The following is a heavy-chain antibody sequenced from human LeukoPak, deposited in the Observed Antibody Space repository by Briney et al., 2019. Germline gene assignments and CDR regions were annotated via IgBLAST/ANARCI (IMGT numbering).Heavy chain of an antibody. CDR3: ARLMAGLRRYYFDY. V-gene: IGHV4-30-4*08. CDR2: IYYSGST. CDR1: GGSISSGDYY. Sequence: SQTLSLTCTVSGGSISSGDYYWSWIRQPPGKGLEWIGYIYYSGSTNYNPSLKSRVTISVDTSKNQFSLKLSSVTAADTAVYYCARLMAGLRRYYFDYWGQGTLVTVSS. D-gene: IGHD6-19*01. J-gene: IGHJ4*02.